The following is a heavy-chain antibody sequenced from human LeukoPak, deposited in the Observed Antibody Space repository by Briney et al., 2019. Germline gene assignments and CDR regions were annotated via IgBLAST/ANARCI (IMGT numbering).Heavy chain of an antibody. V-gene: IGHV4-30-2*01. D-gene: IGHD3-22*01. J-gene: IGHJ3*02. Sequence: SQTLSLTCAVSGGSISSGGYSWSWIRQPPGKSLEWIGYIYHSGSTYYNPPLKSRVTISVDGSKNQFSLKLSSVTAADTAVYYCARASSGYYLRAFDIWGQGTMVTVSS. CDR1: GGSISSGGYS. CDR2: IYHSGST. CDR3: ARASSGYYLRAFDI.